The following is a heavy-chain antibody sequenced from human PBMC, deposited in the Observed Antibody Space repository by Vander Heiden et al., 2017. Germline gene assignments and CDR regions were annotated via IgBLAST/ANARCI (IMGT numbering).Heavy chain of an antibody. V-gene: IGHV3-15*07. CDR1: DFTFSYAW. J-gene: IGHJ4*02. CDR3: TTGLANYFAF. D-gene: IGHD6-6*01. CDR2: IKSIAHGGTT. Sequence: EVQLVESGGGLVEPGGSLRISGAASDFTFSYAWMHWVRQAPGKGLEWVGRIKSIAHGGTTDYAASVEGRFTISRDDSTKTLYLQMNSLQTGDTAVYYCTTGLANYFAFWGQGTLVTVSA.